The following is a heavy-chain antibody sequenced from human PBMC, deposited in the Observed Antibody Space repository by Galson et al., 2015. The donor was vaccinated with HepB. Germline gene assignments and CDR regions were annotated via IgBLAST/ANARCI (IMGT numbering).Heavy chain of an antibody. CDR3: ARGSAGVVGYFDY. V-gene: IGHV3-21*05. CDR2: ISSSSSYI. CDR1: GFTFSSYS. J-gene: IGHJ4*02. Sequence: SLRLSCAASGFTFSSYSMNWVRQAPGKGLEWVSYISSSSSYIYYADSVKGRFTISRDNAKNSLYLQMNSLRAEETAVYYCARGSAGVVGYFDYWGQGTLVTVSS. D-gene: IGHD2-15*01.